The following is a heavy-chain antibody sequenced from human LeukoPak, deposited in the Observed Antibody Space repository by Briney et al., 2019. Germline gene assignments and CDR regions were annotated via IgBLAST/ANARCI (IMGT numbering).Heavy chain of an antibody. Sequence: PGGSLRLSCSASEFSFSNFWMSWVRQAPGKGPEWVANIKQDGSEKYYVDSVKGRFTISRDNSLNTLHLQMNSLKTEDTAVYYCAREFGHNRWYFDYWGQGALVTVSS. CDR3: AREFGHNRWYFDY. CDR2: IKQDGSEK. D-gene: IGHD5-24*01. J-gene: IGHJ4*02. V-gene: IGHV3-7*01. CDR1: EFSFSNFW.